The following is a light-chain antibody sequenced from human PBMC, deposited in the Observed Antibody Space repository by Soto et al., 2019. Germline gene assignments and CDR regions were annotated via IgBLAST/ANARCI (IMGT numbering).Light chain of an antibody. CDR2: KNN. CDR1: SSNIGSNY. CDR3: AAWDDSLSGYV. J-gene: IGLJ1*01. V-gene: IGLV1-47*01. Sequence: QAVLRQPPSACGSPGEGVAISCYGSSSNIGSNYVYWYQQLPGTAPKLLIYKNNQRPSGVPDRFSGSKSGTSASLAISGLRSEDEADYYCAAWDDSLSGYVFGTGTKVTVL.